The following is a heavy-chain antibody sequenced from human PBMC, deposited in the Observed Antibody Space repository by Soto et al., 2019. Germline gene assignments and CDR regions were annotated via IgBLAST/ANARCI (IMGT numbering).Heavy chain of an antibody. CDR1: GDSVSSNSSA. CDR2: TYYRSKWYN. V-gene: IGHV6-1*01. Sequence: PSQTLSLTCAISGDSVSSNSSAWNWIRQSPSRGLEWLGRTYYRSKWYNDYAVSVKSRITINPDTSKNQFSLQLNSVTPEDPAVNFCTRALYCRGNGCYHDAFDIWGQGTMVTVSS. J-gene: IGHJ3*02. D-gene: IGHD2-15*01. CDR3: TRALYCRGNGCYHDAFDI.